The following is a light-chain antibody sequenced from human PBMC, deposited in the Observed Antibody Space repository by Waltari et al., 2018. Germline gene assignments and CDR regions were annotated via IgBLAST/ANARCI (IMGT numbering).Light chain of an antibody. CDR2: WAS. CDR3: QQYYNVPLT. J-gene: IGKJ4*01. CDR1: HNILYISNNKNY. Sequence: DIVITQSPDSLSVSLGERATLHCTSSHNILYISNNKNYLTWYHQKPGQPPKLLISWASTRESGVPDRFSGSGSGTDFILTISSLQAEDVAFYYCQQYYNVPLTFGGGTKVEIK. V-gene: IGKV4-1*01.